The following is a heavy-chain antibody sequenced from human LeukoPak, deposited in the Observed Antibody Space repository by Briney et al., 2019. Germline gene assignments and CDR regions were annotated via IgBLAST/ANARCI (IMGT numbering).Heavy chain of an antibody. Sequence: PGGSLRLSCATSGFTFSSSAMSWVRQPPGKGLAWVSTISGSGGGTYYADSVKGRFTISRDNSKNTLYLQMNSLRAEDTAVFYCGKLLYSSGMYHFDYWGQGTLSPSPQ. D-gene: IGHD3-10*01. V-gene: IGHV3-23*01. CDR3: GKLLYSSGMYHFDY. J-gene: IGHJ4*02. CDR2: ISGSGGGT. CDR1: GFTFSSSA.